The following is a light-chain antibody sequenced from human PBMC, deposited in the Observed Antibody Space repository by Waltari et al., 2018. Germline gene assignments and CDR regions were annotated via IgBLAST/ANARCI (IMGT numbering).Light chain of an antibody. CDR2: KAS. CDR1: QSISSW. J-gene: IGKJ2*01. CDR3: QQYNSYSST. Sequence: DIQMTQSPSTLSASVGDRVTITCRASQSISSWLAWYQQKPGKAPKLLIYKASSLESGVPSRFSGSGSGTEFTLTISSLQPDDFATYYCQQYNSYSSTFCPGTALE. V-gene: IGKV1-5*03.